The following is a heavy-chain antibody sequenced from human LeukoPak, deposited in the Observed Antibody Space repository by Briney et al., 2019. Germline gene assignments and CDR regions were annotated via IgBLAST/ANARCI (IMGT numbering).Heavy chain of an antibody. Sequence: SETLSLTCTVCGGSISSSSYYWGWIRQPPGKGLEWIGSIYYSGSTYYNPSLKSRVTISVAASKNQFSLKLSSVTAADTAVYYCARQGGRNDYWGQGTLVTVSS. CDR3: ARQGGRNDY. J-gene: IGHJ4*02. V-gene: IGHV4-39*01. D-gene: IGHD3-16*01. CDR2: IYYSGST. CDR1: GGSISSSSYY.